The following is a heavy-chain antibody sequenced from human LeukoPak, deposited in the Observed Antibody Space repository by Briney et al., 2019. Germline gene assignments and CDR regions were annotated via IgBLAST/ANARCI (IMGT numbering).Heavy chain of an antibody. Sequence: ASVKVSCKASGYTFTGYYMHWVRQAPGQGLEWMGWINPNSGGTNYAQKFQGRVTMTRDTSISTAYMELSRLRSDDTAVYYCARVMVYAIPVLASDLWGRGTLVTVSS. CDR3: ARVMVYAIPVLASDL. J-gene: IGHJ2*01. CDR2: INPNSGGT. D-gene: IGHD2-8*01. CDR1: GYTFTGYY. V-gene: IGHV1-2*02.